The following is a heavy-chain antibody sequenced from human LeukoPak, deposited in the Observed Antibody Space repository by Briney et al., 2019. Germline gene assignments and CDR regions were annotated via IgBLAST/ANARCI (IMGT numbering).Heavy chain of an antibody. V-gene: IGHV3-21*01. Sequence: GGSLRLSCAASGFTFSSYSMNLVRQAPGKGLEWVSSISSSSSYIYYADSVKGRFTISRDNAKNSLYLQMNSLRAEDTAVYYCAREGRSGSYFLWGQGTLVTVSS. D-gene: IGHD1-26*01. CDR2: ISSSSSYI. J-gene: IGHJ4*02. CDR1: GFTFSSYS. CDR3: AREGRSGSYFL.